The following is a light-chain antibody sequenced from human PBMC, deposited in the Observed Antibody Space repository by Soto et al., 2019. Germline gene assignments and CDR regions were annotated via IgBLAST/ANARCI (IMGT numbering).Light chain of an antibody. CDR2: KVS. V-gene: IGLV2-14*01. Sequence: QSALTQPASVSGSLGQSITISCTGTSSDVGGYNYVSWYQQYPGRVPKLLIYKVSNRPSGISNRFSGSKSGNTASLTISGLQAGDEADYFCTSPTPGSLYVFXSGTKVTVL. J-gene: IGLJ1*01. CDR1: SSDVGGYNY. CDR3: TSPTPGSLYV.